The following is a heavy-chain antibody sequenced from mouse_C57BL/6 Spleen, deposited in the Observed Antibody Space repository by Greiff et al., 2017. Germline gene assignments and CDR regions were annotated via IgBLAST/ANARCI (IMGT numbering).Heavy chain of an antibody. Sequence: EVKVIESGGGLVKPGGSLKLSCAASGFTFSDYGMHWVRQAPEKGLEWVAYISSGSSTIYYADTVKGRFTISRDNAKNTLFLQMTSLRSEDTAMYYCARRTAPYYFDYWGQGTTLTVSS. CDR1: GFTFSDYG. V-gene: IGHV5-17*01. D-gene: IGHD1-2*01. CDR2: ISSGSSTI. CDR3: ARRTAPYYFDY. J-gene: IGHJ2*01.